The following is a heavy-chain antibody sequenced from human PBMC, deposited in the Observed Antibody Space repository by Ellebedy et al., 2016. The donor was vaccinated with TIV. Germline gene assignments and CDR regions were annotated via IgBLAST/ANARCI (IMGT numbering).Heavy chain of an antibody. V-gene: IGHV3-48*01. Sequence: GGSLRLXCTASGFTFSRHGMNWVRQAPGKGLEWLSYISSSTHIISYADSVKGRFLISRDKSKNTLYLHMSGLRVEDTAVYYCATDRGIVGTKREYYFDSWGQGALVTVSS. CDR3: ATDRGIVGTKREYYFDS. CDR2: ISSSTHII. D-gene: IGHD1-26*01. CDR1: GFTFSRHG. J-gene: IGHJ4*02.